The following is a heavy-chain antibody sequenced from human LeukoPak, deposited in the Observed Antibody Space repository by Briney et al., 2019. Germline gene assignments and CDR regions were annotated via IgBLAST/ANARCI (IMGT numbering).Heavy chain of an antibody. J-gene: IGHJ6*02. CDR1: GFTFSSYS. CDR2: VSTGSNYI. V-gene: IGHV3-21*04. Sequence: PGGSLRLSCTASGFTFSSYSLNWVRQAPGKGLEWVSSVSTGSNYIYYADSVKGRFTISRDNSKNTLYLQMNSLRAEDTAVYYCAKVQHGMDVWGQGTTVTVSS. CDR3: AKVQHGMDV.